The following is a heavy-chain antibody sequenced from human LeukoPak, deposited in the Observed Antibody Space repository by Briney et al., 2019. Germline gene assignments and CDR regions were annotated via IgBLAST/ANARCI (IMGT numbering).Heavy chain of an antibody. D-gene: IGHD5-18*01. V-gene: IGHV3-49*04. Sequence: GGSLRLSCAAPGYTFSSYGMNWVRQAPGKGLEWVGFIRSKAYGRTTEYAASLKARFTISRDDSKSIAYLQMNSLKTEDTAVYYCTRDSNTAMVTDYWGQGTMVTVSS. CDR2: IRSKAYGRTT. CDR1: GYTFSSYG. J-gene: IGHJ4*02. CDR3: TRDSNTAMVTDY.